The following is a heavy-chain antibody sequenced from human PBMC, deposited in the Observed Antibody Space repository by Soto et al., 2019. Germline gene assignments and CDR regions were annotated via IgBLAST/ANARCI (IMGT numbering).Heavy chain of an antibody. J-gene: IGHJ4*02. V-gene: IGHV3-74*01. Sequence: GGSLRLSCAASGFTFSSYWMHWVRQAPGKGLVWVSRINSDGSSTSYADSVKGRFTISRDNAKNTLYLQMNSLRAEDTAVYYCARWYQLLSFDYWGQGTLVTVSS. CDR3: ARWYQLLSFDY. CDR1: GFTFSSYW. CDR2: INSDGSST. D-gene: IGHD2-2*01.